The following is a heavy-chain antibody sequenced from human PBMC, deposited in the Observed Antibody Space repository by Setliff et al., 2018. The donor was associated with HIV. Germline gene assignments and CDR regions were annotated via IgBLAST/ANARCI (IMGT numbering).Heavy chain of an antibody. CDR3: ARHTIGVATWSDGFDF. V-gene: IGHV4-38-2*02. J-gene: IGHJ4*02. D-gene: IGHD6-19*01. Sequence: SETLSLTCTVSGDFFSSDYYWGWIRQSPGKGLEWIGSFYYSGDTDYNPSLKSRVSTSVDTSKNQFSLKLSSVNAADTAVYYCARHTIGVATWSDGFDFWGQGRLVTVSS. CDR2: FYYSGDT. CDR1: GDFFSSDYY.